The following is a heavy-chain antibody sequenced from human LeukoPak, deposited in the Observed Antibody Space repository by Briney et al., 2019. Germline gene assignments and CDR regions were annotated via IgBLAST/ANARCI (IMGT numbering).Heavy chain of an antibody. V-gene: IGHV1-18*01. Sequence: ASVKVSCKASGYTFTSYGISWVRQAPGQGLEWMGWISAYNGNTNYAQKLQGRVTMTTDTSTSTAYMELRSLRSDDTAVYYCARTHYYYDSSGHLGYWGQGTLVTVSS. D-gene: IGHD3-22*01. CDR2: ISAYNGNT. J-gene: IGHJ4*02. CDR1: GYTFTSYG. CDR3: ARTHYYYDSSGHLGY.